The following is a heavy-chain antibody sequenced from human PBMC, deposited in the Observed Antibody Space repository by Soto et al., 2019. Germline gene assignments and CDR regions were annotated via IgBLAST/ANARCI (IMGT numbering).Heavy chain of an antibody. V-gene: IGHV2-70*11. Sequence: ESGPTLVNPTQTLTLTCTFSGFSLSTSGMCVSWIRQPPGKALEWLARIDWDDDKYYSTSLKTRLTISKDTSKNQVVLTMTNMDPVDTATYYCARATYYYDSSGYASIYFDYWGQGTLVTVSS. CDR2: IDWDDDK. D-gene: IGHD3-22*01. J-gene: IGHJ4*02. CDR3: ARATYYYDSSGYASIYFDY. CDR1: GFSLSTSGMC.